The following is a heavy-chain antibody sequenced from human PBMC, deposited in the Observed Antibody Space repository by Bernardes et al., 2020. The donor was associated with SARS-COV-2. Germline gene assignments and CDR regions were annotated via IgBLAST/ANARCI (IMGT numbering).Heavy chain of an antibody. CDR2: INHSGST. D-gene: IGHD3-16*02. CDR1: GGSFSGYY. Sequence: SETLSLTCAVYGGSFSGYYWSWIRQPPGKGLEWIGEINHSGSTNYNPSLKSRVTISVDTSKNQFSLKLSSVTAADTAVYYCARGRNHYDYVWGSYRSSYYYYYMDVWGKGTTVTVSS. CDR3: ARGRNHYDYVWGSYRSSYYYYYMDV. J-gene: IGHJ6*03. V-gene: IGHV4-34*01.